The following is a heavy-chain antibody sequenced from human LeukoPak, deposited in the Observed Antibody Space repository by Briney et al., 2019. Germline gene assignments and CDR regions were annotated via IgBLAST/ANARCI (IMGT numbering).Heavy chain of an antibody. CDR2: VYPGDTYT. CDR3: ATNPKRGVVVPAAPNYFDY. Sequence: GESLKISCKGSGYSFTNYWIAWVRQMPGKGLEWMGMVYPGDTYTRYSPSFHGHVTISADKSISTAYLQWSSLKASDTAMYYCATNPKRGVVVPAAPNYFDYWGQGTLVTVSS. D-gene: IGHD2-2*01. CDR1: GYSFTNYW. J-gene: IGHJ4*02. V-gene: IGHV5-51*01.